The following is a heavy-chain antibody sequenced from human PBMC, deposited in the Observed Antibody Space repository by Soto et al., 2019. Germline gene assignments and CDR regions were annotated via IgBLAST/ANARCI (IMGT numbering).Heavy chain of an antibody. J-gene: IGHJ4*02. Sequence: GGSLRLSCASSGFAFSSYAMSCVRQAPGKGLEWVSAISGSGGSTYYADSVKGRFTTSRDNSKNTLYLQMNSLRAEDTAVYYCAKKGKQWLPDYWGQGTLVTVSS. V-gene: IGHV3-23*01. CDR1: GFAFSSYA. CDR2: ISGSGGST. CDR3: AKKGKQWLPDY. D-gene: IGHD6-19*01.